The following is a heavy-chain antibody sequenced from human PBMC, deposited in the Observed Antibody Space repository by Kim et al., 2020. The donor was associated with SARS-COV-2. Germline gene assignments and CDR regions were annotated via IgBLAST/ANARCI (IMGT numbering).Heavy chain of an antibody. Sequence: RLQGRVTITRDTSASTVYMELSSLRSEDTAVYYCARDGTTRNGGYYFDYWGQGALVTVSS. J-gene: IGHJ4*02. V-gene: IGHV1-3*01. D-gene: IGHD1-1*01. CDR3: ARDGTTRNGGYYFDY.